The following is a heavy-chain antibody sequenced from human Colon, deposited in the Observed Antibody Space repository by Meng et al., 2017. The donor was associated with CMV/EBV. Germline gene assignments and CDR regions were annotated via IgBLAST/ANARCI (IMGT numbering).Heavy chain of an antibody. Sequence: KASGYTFTRYAMKWVRQAPGQGREWMGWITTNAGKPTYAQGFTGRFVFSFDTSVSTAYLQISNLKAEDTAVYYCAREGEDAYYNFAHWGQGTLVTVSS. CDR3: AREGEDAYYNFAH. CDR1: GYTFTRYA. J-gene: IGHJ4*02. D-gene: IGHD3-10*01. V-gene: IGHV7-4-1*02. CDR2: ITTNAGKP.